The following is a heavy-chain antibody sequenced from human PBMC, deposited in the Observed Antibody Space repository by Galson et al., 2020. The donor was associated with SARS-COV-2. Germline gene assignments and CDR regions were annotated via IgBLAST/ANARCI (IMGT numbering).Heavy chain of an antibody. Sequence: GGSLRLSCAASGFTFSSYGMHWVRQAPGKGLEWVAFIRYDGSNKYYADSVKGRFTISRDNSKNTLYLQMNSLRAEDTAVYYCAKDQGPYDFWSGNYTAYYYYGMDVWGQGTTVTVSS. J-gene: IGHJ6*02. CDR1: GFTFSSYG. CDR2: IRYDGSNK. CDR3: AKDQGPYDFWSGNYTAYYYYGMDV. D-gene: IGHD3-3*01. V-gene: IGHV3-30*02.